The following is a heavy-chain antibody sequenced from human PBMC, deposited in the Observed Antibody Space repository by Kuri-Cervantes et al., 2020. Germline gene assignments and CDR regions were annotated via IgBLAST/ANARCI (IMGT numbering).Heavy chain of an antibody. CDR1: GFSLSNARMG. CDR3: AHRRPNYYYGMDV. J-gene: IGHJ6*02. V-gene: IGHV2-26*01. Sequence: SGPTLVKPTETLTLIYTVSGFSLSNARMGVSWIRQPPGKALEWLAHIFSNDEKSYSTSLKSRLTISKDTSKSQVVLTMTNMDPVDTATYYCAHRRPNYYYGMDVWGQGTTVTVSS. CDR2: IFSNDEK.